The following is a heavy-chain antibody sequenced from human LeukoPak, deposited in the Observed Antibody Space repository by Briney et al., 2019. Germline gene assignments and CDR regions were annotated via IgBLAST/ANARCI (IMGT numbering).Heavy chain of an antibody. J-gene: IGHJ4*02. Sequence: SETLSLTCAVYGGSFSGYYWSWIRQPPGKGLEWIGEINHSGSTNYNPSLKSRVTISLDTSNNQFSLKLSSVTAADTAVYYCASYDFWSGHNFDFWGQGTLVTVSS. CDR3: ASYDFWSGHNFDF. V-gene: IGHV4-34*01. CDR1: GGSFSGYY. CDR2: INHSGST. D-gene: IGHD3-3*01.